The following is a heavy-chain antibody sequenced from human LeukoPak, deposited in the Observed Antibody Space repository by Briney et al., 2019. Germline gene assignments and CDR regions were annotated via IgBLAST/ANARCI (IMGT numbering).Heavy chain of an antibody. CDR1: RFTVSSNY. V-gene: IGHV3-53*01. CDR2: IYSGGST. J-gene: IGHJ4*02. Sequence: GGSLRLSCAASRFTVSSNYMSWVRQAPGKGLEWVSVIYSGGSTYYADSVKGRFTISRDNSKNTLYLQMNSLRAEDTAVYYCARDSSSGWYDFDYWGQGTLATVSS. D-gene: IGHD6-19*01. CDR3: ARDSSSGWYDFDY.